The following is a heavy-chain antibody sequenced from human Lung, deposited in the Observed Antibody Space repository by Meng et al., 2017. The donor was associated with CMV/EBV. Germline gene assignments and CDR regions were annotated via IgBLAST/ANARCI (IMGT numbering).Heavy chain of an antibody. CDR2: VYYTGRA. V-gene: IGHV4-39*01. CDR1: GGSISSGDYY. CDR3: AKQGARSVETTMVPYGEFDY. Sequence: GSLRLSCIVSGGSISSGDYYWGWIRQSPGKALEWIGSVYYTGRADYSPSLKNRVTISVDTSRNQFSLNLHSVTAADTALYYCAKQGARSVETTMVPYGEFDYWGPGDLV. J-gene: IGHJ4*02. D-gene: IGHD5-18*01.